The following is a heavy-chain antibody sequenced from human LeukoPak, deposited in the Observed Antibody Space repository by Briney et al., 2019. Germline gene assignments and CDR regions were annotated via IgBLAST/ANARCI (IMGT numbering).Heavy chain of an antibody. J-gene: IGHJ4*02. V-gene: IGHV3-21*01. D-gene: IGHD1-26*01. CDR2: ISSSSSYV. Sequence: GGSLRLSCAASGFTFSDYSMSWLRQAPGKGLEWVSSISSSSSYVYYADSVKGRFTISRDNAKNSLYLQINSLRAEDTAVYYCARVLGSGSYPAGYWGQGTLVTVSS. CDR1: GFTFSDYS. CDR3: ARVLGSGSYPAGY.